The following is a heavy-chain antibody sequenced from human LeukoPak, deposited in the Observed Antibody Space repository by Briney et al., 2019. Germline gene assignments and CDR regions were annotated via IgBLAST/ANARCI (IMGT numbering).Heavy chain of an antibody. CDR1: GYTFTSYY. D-gene: IGHD1-26*01. CDR3: ARISGSYWTFDY. Sequence: ASVTVSCTASGYTFTSYYMHWVRQAPGQGLEWMGIINPSGGSTSYAQKFQGRVTMTRDTSTSTVYMGLSSLRSEDTAVYYCARISGSYWTFDYWGQGTLVTVSS. CDR2: INPSGGST. V-gene: IGHV1-46*01. J-gene: IGHJ4*02.